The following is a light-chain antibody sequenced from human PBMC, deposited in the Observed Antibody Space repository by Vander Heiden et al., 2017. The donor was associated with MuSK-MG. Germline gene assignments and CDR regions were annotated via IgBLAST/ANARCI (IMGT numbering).Light chain of an antibody. CDR2: GEN. CDR1: SLRSYY. CDR3: NSRDRSGNHPII. Sequence: SSELTQDPAVSVALGQTVRITCQGDSLRSYYASWYQQKPGQAPVFVIYGENNRPSGIPDRFSGSSSGDTASLTITGAQAEDEGDYYCNSRDRSGNHPIIFGGGTKLTVL. J-gene: IGLJ2*01. V-gene: IGLV3-19*01.